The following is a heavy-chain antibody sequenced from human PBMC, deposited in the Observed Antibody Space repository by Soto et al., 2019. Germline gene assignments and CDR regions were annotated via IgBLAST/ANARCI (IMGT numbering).Heavy chain of an antibody. CDR2: ISSSSSYI. V-gene: IGHV3-21*01. CDR1: GFTFSSYS. CDR3: ARDPSLTPPGGMDV. J-gene: IGHJ6*02. D-gene: IGHD3-9*01. Sequence: EVQLVESGGGLVKPGGSLRLSCAASGFTFSSYSMNWVRQAPGKGLEWVSSISSSSSYIYYADSVKGRFTISRDNAKNSLSLQMNSLRAEDTAVYYCARDPSLTPPGGMDVWGQGTTVTVSS.